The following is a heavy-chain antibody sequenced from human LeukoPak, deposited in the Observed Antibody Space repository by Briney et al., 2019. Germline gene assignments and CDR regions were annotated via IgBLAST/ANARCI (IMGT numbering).Heavy chain of an antibody. CDR1: GYTFTGYY. D-gene: IGHD7-27*01. CDR3: ARGDWGEPAGDY. V-gene: IGHV1-2*02. CDR2: INPNSGGT. Sequence: ASVKVSCKASGYTFTGYYMHWVRQAPGQGLEWTGWINPNSGGTNYAQKFQGRVTMTRDTSISTAYMELSRLRSDDTAVYYCARGDWGEPAGDYWGQGTLVTVSS. J-gene: IGHJ4*02.